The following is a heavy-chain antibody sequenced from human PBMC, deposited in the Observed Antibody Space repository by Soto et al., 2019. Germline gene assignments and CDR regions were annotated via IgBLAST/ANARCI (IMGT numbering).Heavy chain of an antibody. Sequence: ASVKVSCKASGGTFSSYGISWVRQAGQGLEWMGGIIPMFGAANYAQKFQGRVTITADESTSTAHMELSSLRSEDTAVYYCARGWNDFPHWGQGTLVTVSS. CDR3: ARGWNDFPH. J-gene: IGHJ1*01. V-gene: IGHV1-69*13. CDR1: GGTFSSYG. D-gene: IGHD1-1*01. CDR2: IIPMFGAA.